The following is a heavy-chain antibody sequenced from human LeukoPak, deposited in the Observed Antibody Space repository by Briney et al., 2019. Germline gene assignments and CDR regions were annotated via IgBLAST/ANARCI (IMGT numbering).Heavy chain of an antibody. CDR1: GGSISSYY. Sequence: SETLSLTCTVSGGSISSYYWSWIRQPPGKGLEWIGYIYYSGSTNYNPSLKSRVTISVDTSKDQFSLKLSSVTAADTAVYYCARDRDYVTPYWYFDPWGRGTLVTVSS. D-gene: IGHD4-17*01. CDR2: IYYSGST. J-gene: IGHJ2*01. CDR3: ARDRDYVTPYWYFDP. V-gene: IGHV4-59*01.